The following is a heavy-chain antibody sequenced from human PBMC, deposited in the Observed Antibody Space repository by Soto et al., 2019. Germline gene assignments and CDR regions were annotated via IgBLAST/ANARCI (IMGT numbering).Heavy chain of an antibody. CDR3: ARDEGESSWRWGFDP. Sequence: SETLSLTCTVSGGSISSGDYYGSWIRQPPGKGLEWIGYIYYSGSTYYNPSLKSRVTISVDTSKNQFSLKLSSVTAADTAVYYCARDEGESSWRWGFDPWGQGTLVTVSS. CDR1: GGSISSGDYY. V-gene: IGHV4-30-4*01. J-gene: IGHJ5*02. D-gene: IGHD6-13*01. CDR2: IYYSGST.